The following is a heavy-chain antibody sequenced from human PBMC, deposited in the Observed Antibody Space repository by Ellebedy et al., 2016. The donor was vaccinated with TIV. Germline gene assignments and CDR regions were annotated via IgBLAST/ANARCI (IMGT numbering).Heavy chain of an antibody. CDR3: ARWQQSIAARGDWFDP. Sequence: GSLRLXXAVYGGSLSGYYWSWIRQPPGKGLEWIGEINHSGSTNYNPSLKSRVTISVDTSKNQFSLKLSSVTAADTAVYYCARWQQSIAARGDWFDPWGQGTLVTVSS. CDR1: GGSLSGYY. D-gene: IGHD6-6*01. V-gene: IGHV4-34*01. J-gene: IGHJ5*02. CDR2: INHSGST.